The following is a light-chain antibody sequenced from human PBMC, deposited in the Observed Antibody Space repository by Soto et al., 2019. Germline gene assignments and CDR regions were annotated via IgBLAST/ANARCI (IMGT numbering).Light chain of an antibody. V-gene: IGLV2-8*01. CDR1: NRDVGGYNY. J-gene: IGLJ1*01. CDR2: EVS. CDR3: SSYAGSNKSV. Sequence: QSALAQPASVSGSPGQSITISCAGTNRDVGGYNYVSWYQQHPGKAPKLMIYEVSKRPSGVPDRFSGSKSGNTASLTVSGLQPEDEADYYCSSYAGSNKSVFGTGTKVTVL.